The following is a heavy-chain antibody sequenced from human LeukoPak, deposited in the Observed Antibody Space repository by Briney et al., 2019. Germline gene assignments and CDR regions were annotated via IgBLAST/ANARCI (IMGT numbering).Heavy chain of an antibody. CDR1: GDSISSYY. D-gene: IGHD2-15*01. J-gene: IGHJ4*02. Sequence: SETLSLTCTVSGDSISSYYWSWLRQPPGKGLEWIDHNYYSGSTNYNPSLKSRVTISVDTSKNQFSLQLSSVTAADTAVYYCARERCSGGSCYLGGVLRGYFDSWGQGTLVTVSS. CDR2: NYYSGST. V-gene: IGHV4-59*01. CDR3: ARERCSGGSCYLGGVLRGYFDS.